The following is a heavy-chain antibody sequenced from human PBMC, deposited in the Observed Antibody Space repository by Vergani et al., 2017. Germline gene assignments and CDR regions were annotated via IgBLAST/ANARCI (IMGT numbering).Heavy chain of an antibody. CDR1: GGSISSYY. J-gene: IGHJ3*02. D-gene: IGHD2-21*02. V-gene: IGHV4-59*01. CDR2: IYYSGST. CDR3: ARNPYCGGDCYSDAFDI. Sequence: QVQLQESGPGLVKPSETLSLTCTVSGGSISSYYWSWIRQPPGKGLEWIGYIYYSGSTNYNPSLKSQVTISVDTSKNQFSLKLSSVTAADTAVYYCARNPYCGGDCYSDAFDIWGQGTMVTVSS.